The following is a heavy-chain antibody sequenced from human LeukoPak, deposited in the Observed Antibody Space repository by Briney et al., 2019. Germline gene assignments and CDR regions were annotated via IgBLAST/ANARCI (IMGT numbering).Heavy chain of an antibody. CDR3: AKALYYYGSGSSPPDAFDI. J-gene: IGHJ3*02. D-gene: IGHD3-10*01. V-gene: IGHV3-23*01. CDR1: GFTFSSYA. CDR2: ISSSGGST. Sequence: GGSLRLSCAASGFTFSSYAMSWVRQAPGKGLEWVLAISSSGGSTYYADSVKGRFTISRDNSKNTLYLQMNSLRAEDTAVYYCAKALYYYGSGSSPPDAFDIWGQGTMVTVSS.